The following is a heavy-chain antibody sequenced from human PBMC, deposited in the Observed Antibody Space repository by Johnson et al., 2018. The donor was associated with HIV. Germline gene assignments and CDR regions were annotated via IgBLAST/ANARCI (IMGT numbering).Heavy chain of an antibody. D-gene: IGHD3-22*01. Sequence: QEQLVESGGGVVQPGGSLRLSCAASGFTFSSYAMHWVRQAPGKGLEWVAVISYDGSNKYYADSVKGRFTISRDNSKNTLYLQMNSLRAEDTAVYYCARERNMIVVDDDAFDIWGQGTMVTVSS. CDR3: ARERNMIVVDDDAFDI. J-gene: IGHJ3*02. CDR1: GFTFSSYA. V-gene: IGHV3-30-3*01. CDR2: ISYDGSNK.